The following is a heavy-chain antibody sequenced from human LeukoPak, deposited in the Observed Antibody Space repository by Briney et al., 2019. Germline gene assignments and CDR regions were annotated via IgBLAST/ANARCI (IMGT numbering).Heavy chain of an antibody. Sequence: PGGSLRLSCAASGFTFSSYGMHWVRQAPGKGLEWVAFIRYDGSNKYYAGSVKGRFTISRDNSKNTLYLQMNSLRAEDTAVYYCAKDGKYCSGGSCYFDYWGQGTLVTVSS. CDR3: AKDGKYCSGGSCYFDY. D-gene: IGHD2-15*01. V-gene: IGHV3-30*02. CDR2: IRYDGSNK. CDR1: GFTFSSYG. J-gene: IGHJ4*02.